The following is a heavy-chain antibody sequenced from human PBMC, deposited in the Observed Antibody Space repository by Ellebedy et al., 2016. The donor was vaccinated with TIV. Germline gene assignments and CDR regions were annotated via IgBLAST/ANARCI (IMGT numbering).Heavy chain of an antibody. D-gene: IGHD5-12*01. CDR3: TRDMVQGMVARYLWFDY. V-gene: IGHV1-18*01. Sequence: ASVKVSCKASGYAFGSYGISWVRQAPGQGLEWMGWISAYTGETKFAQRFQGRVTMTTDTSTNTAHMELRSLRSDDTAVYYCTRDMVQGMVARYLWFDYWGQGTLVTVSS. CDR1: GYAFGSYG. CDR2: ISAYTGET. J-gene: IGHJ4*02.